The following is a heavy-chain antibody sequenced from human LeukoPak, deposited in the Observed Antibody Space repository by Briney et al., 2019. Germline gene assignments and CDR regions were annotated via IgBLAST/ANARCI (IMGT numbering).Heavy chain of an antibody. CDR1: GGSISSSSYY. J-gene: IGHJ3*02. V-gene: IGHV4-39*01. D-gene: IGHD3-10*01. CDR3: ARGQRRWVRGSWLEAFDI. CDR2: IYYSGST. Sequence: SETLSLTCTVSGGSISSSSYYWGWLRQPPGKGLEWIGSIYYSGSTYYNPSLKSLATISVDTSKNQFSLKLSSVTAADTAVYYCARGQRRWVRGSWLEAFDIWGQGTMVTVSS.